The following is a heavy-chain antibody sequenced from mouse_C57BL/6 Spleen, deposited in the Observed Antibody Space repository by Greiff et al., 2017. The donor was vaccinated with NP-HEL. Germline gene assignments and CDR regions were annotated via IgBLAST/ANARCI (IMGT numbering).Heavy chain of an antibody. J-gene: IGHJ2*01. D-gene: IGHD2-1*01. Sequence: EVMLVESEGGLVQPGSSMKLSCTASGFTFSDYYMAWVRQVPEKGLEWVANINYDGSSTYYLDSLKSRFIISRDNAKNILYLQMSSLKSEDTATYYCARSSVTVFDYWGQGTTLTVSS. V-gene: IGHV5-16*01. CDR2: INYDGSST. CDR1: GFTFSDYY. CDR3: ARSSVTVFDY.